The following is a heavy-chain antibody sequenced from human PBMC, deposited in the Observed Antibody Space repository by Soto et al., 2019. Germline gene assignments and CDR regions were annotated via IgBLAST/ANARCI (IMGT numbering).Heavy chain of an antibody. V-gene: IGHV3-33*01. Sequence: GGSLRLSCAASGFTFSSYGVHWVRQAPGKGLEWVAVIWYDGSNKYYADSVKGRFTISRDNSKNTLYLQMNSLRAEDTAVYYCAREGGRGYYYYGMDVWGQGTTVTVSS. CDR2: IWYDGSNK. J-gene: IGHJ6*02. D-gene: IGHD3-10*01. CDR1: GFTFSSYG. CDR3: AREGGRGYYYYGMDV.